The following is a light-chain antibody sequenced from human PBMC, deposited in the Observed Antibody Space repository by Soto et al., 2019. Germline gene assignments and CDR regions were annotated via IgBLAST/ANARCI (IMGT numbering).Light chain of an antibody. J-gene: IGKJ1*01. V-gene: IGKV1-5*01. CDR1: ECIYNW. CDR3: QQYHTDWT. Sequence: DTQRTQSPSPPAPYVADTIIITLRASECIYNWWAWYKQKPGKAPKVLIFAASTLVRGVPSSFSGRGSGTEFTLTISSLQAYDYATFYCQQYHTDWTFGQGTKVDIK. CDR2: AAS.